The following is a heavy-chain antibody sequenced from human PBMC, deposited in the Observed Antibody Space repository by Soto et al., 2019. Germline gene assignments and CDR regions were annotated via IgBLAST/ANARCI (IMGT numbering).Heavy chain of an antibody. CDR1: GYTFTSYG. Sequence: QVQLVQSGAEVKKPGASVKVSCKASGYTFTSYGIRWVRQAPGQGREWMGWISAYNGNTNYAQKLQGRVTMTTDTSTSTAYMELMSLRSDDTAVYYCARTYTVTTWEGWEDYWGQGTLVTVSS. J-gene: IGHJ4*02. CDR2: ISAYNGNT. CDR3: ARTYTVTTWEGWEDY. V-gene: IGHV1-18*01. D-gene: IGHD4-17*01.